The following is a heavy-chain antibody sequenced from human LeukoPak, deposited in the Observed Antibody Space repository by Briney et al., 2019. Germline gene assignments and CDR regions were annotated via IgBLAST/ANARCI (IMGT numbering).Heavy chain of an antibody. CDR1: GGSISSGDYY. D-gene: IGHD3-3*01. CDR2: IYYSGST. V-gene: IGHV4-30-4*08. CDR3: ARDKSYYDFWSGYYVSAYMDV. J-gene: IGHJ6*03. Sequence: PSETLSLTXTVSGGSISSGDYYWSWIRQPPGKGLEWIGYIYYSGSTYYNPSLKSRVTISVDTSKNQFSLKLSSVTAADTAVYYCARDKSYYDFWSGYYVSAYMDVWGKGTTVTVSS.